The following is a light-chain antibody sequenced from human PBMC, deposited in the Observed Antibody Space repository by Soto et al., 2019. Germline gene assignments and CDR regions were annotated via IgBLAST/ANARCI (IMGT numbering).Light chain of an antibody. CDR2: DAS. V-gene: IGKV3-11*01. CDR1: QSVSSN. J-gene: IGKJ2*01. Sequence: EIVLTQSPVTLSLSPGERATLSCRASQSVSSNLAWYQQKPGQAPRLLIYDASNRATGIPARFSGSGSGTDFTLTIISLEPEDFAVYYCQQRSNWSMYTFGQGTKLEIK. CDR3: QQRSNWSMYT.